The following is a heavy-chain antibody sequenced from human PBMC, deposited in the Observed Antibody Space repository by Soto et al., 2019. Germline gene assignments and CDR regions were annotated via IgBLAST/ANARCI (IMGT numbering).Heavy chain of an antibody. CDR1: GYTFTSYD. CDR2: MNPNSGNA. D-gene: IGHD3-22*01. J-gene: IGHJ4*02. V-gene: IGHV1-8*01. Sequence: QVQLVQSGAEVKKPGASVKVSCKASGYTFTSYDINWVRQATGQGLEWMGWMNPNSGNAGYAQKFQGRVTMTRNTSIRTPYMELSSLRSEDTAVYYCARVPNYYDSSGYYQPFDYWGQGTLVTVSS. CDR3: ARVPNYYDSSGYYQPFDY.